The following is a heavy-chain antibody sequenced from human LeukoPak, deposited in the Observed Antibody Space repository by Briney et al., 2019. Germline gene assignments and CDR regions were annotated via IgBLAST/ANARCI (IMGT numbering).Heavy chain of an antibody. J-gene: IGHJ4*02. V-gene: IGHV3-23*01. D-gene: IGHD6-19*01. CDR1: GFTFSSYA. CDR2: ISDSGGST. CDR3: ARDGSSGWYWVDY. Sequence: GGSLRLSCAASGFTFSSYAMSWVRQAPGQGLEWVSAISDSGGSTYYADSVKGRFTISRDNSKNTLYLQMNSLRAEDTAVYYCARDGSSGWYWVDYWGQGTLVTVSS.